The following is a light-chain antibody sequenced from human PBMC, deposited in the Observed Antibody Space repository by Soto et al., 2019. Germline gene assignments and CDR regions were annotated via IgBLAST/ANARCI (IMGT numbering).Light chain of an antibody. CDR3: QQSYTTPLT. CDR1: QYISDF. J-gene: IGKJ4*01. CDR2: AAS. V-gene: IGKV1-39*01. Sequence: DIQMTQSPSSLSASVGDRVTITFLASQYISDFLNWYQQKPGKAPVILIYAASTLQSGVPSRYTGSRSETNFTLIISSLQPEDFATYYCQQSYTTPLTFGGGTKVDIK.